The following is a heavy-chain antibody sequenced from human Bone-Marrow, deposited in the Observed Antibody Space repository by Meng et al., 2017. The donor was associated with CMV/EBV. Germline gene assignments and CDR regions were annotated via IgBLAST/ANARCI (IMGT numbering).Heavy chain of an antibody. Sequence: ESLKISCAASGFTFSDYYMSWIRQPPGKGLEWIGYIYYSGSTNYNPSLKSRVTISVDTSKNQFSLKLSSVTAADTAVYYCAGSTAKWELLNWFDPWGQGTLVTVSS. CDR2: IYYSGST. D-gene: IGHD1-26*01. V-gene: IGHV4-59*01. J-gene: IGHJ5*02. CDR3: AGSTAKWELLNWFDP. CDR1: GFTFSDYY.